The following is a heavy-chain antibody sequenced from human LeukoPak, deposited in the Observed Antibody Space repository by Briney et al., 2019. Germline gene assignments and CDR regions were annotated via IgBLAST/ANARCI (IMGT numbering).Heavy chain of an antibody. Sequence: PGGSLRLSCTASGFTLSNAWMSWVRQAPGKGLEWVGRIKSKTDGGTTDYAAPVKGRFTISRDDSKTTLYLQMNSLKTEDSAVYYCTTLNRAAFDVWGQGTMVTVSS. CDR3: TTLNRAAFDV. V-gene: IGHV3-15*01. CDR1: GFTLSNAW. CDR2: IKSKTDGGTT. D-gene: IGHD3-10*01. J-gene: IGHJ3*01.